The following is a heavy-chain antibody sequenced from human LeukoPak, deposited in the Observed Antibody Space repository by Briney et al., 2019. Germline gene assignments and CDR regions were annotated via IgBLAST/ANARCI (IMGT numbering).Heavy chain of an antibody. CDR2: INPSGGST. V-gene: IGHV1-46*01. CDR1: GYTFTSYY. CDR3: ARDPPYDSSGYAFDY. Sequence: GASVKVSCRASGYTFTSYYMHWVRQAPGQGLEWMGIINPSGGSTSYTQKFQGRVTMTRDTSTSTVYMELSSLRSEDTAVYYCARDPPYDSSGYAFDYWGQGTLVTVSS. D-gene: IGHD3-22*01. J-gene: IGHJ4*02.